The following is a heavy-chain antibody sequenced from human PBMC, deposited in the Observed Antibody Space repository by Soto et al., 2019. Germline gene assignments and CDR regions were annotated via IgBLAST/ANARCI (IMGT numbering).Heavy chain of an antibody. CDR1: GFTFSSYA. V-gene: IGHV3-30-3*01. CDR3: ARFCISTSCYASFGY. Sequence: GGSLRLSCAASGFTFSSYAMHWVRQAPGKGLEWVAVISYDGSNKYYADSVKGRFTISRDNSKNTLYLQMNSLRAEDTAVYYCARFCISTSCYASFGYWGQGTLVTVSS. CDR2: ISYDGSNK. D-gene: IGHD2-2*01. J-gene: IGHJ4*02.